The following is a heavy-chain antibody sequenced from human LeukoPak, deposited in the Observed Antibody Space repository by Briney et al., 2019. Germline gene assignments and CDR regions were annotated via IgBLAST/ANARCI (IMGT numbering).Heavy chain of an antibody. CDR1: GGTFSSYA. CDR2: IIPIFGTA. D-gene: IGHD2-21*02. V-gene: IGHV1-69*13. CDR3: ARVVGDCWYFDY. J-gene: IGHJ4*02. Sequence: ASVKVSCKASGGTFSSYAISWVRQAPGQGLEWMGGIIPIFGTANYAQKFQGRVTITADESTSTAYMELSSLRSEDTAVYYCARVVGDCWYFDYWGQGTLVTVSS.